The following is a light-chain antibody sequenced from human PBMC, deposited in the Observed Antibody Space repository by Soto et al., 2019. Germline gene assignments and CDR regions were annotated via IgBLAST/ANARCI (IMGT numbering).Light chain of an antibody. J-gene: IGKJ1*01. V-gene: IGKV1-27*01. CDR1: QGFSNY. CDR3: QKYNSALWT. CDR2: AAS. Sequence: DIQMTQSPSSLSASVGDRVTITCRASQGFSNYLAWYQQKPGQVPKLLIYAASTLQSGGPSRFSGSGSGTDFSLTNSSHQPEDVATYYCQKYNSALWTLGQGTKVEIK.